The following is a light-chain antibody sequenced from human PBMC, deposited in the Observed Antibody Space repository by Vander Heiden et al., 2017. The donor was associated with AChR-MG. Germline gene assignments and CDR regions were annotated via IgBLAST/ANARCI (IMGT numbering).Light chain of an antibody. J-gene: IGLJ2*01. V-gene: IGLV2-14*01. CDR3: SSYTSSSTPFAV. CDR1: STNIGADND. CDR2: DVT. Sequence: QSSLTPPPSLPRSPGQSTTISCTGSSTNIGADNDVSWYKQLPGKAPTLLIYDVTNRPSGVSNRFSGSKSGTSASLTISGLQAEDEADYYCSSYTSSSTPFAVFGGGTKLIV.